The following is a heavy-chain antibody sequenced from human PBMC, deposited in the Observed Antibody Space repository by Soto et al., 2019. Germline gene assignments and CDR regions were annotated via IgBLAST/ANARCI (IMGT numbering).Heavy chain of an antibody. J-gene: IGHJ6*02. CDR2: IYYSGST. D-gene: IGHD6-19*01. V-gene: IGHV4-59*02. Sequence: XTRSLTSTVSGGSVSTYYCSCIRQPPGKGLEWIGYIYYSGSTSYNPSLKSRVTISVDTSKNQFSLKLRSVTAADTAVYYCASDRSSGWDQGYGMDVWGQGPTGPFSS. CDR3: ASDRSSGWDQGYGMDV. CDR1: GGSVSTYY.